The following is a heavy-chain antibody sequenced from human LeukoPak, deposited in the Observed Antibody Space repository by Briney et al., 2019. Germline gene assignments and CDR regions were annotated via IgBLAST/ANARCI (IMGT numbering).Heavy chain of an antibody. CDR2: ISSTSSYI. CDR3: ARTTYTSPDY. CDR1: GFTFSTYT. V-gene: IGHV3-21*01. Sequence: GGSLRLSCAASGFTFSTYTMSWVRQAPGKGLEWVSSISSTSSYIYYADSVKGRFTISRDISKNTLYLQMGSLRAEDMAVYYCARTTYTSPDYWGQGTLVTVSS. D-gene: IGHD1-14*01. J-gene: IGHJ4*02.